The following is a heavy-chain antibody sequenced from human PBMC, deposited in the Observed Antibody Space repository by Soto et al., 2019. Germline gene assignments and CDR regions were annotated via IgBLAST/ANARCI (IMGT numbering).Heavy chain of an antibody. CDR1: GFTFSNYA. Sequence: EVQLLESGGDLVQPGGSLRLSCAASGFTFSNYAMSWVRQAPGKGLEWVSAISGNGDNTYYSDSVKGRFTISRDNSKNTLNLQMNSLRAEDTAIYYCAKGNYDFWSGHDYWGQGTLVTVSS. CDR3: AKGNYDFWSGHDY. D-gene: IGHD3-3*01. CDR2: ISGNGDNT. V-gene: IGHV3-23*01. J-gene: IGHJ4*02.